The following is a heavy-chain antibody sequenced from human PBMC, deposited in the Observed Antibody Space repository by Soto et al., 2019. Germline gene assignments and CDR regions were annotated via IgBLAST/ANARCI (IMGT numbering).Heavy chain of an antibody. V-gene: IGHV1-69*08. CDR3: ARDPQGYRSMAKDY. CDR2: IIPILGIA. Sequence: QVQLVQSGAEVKKPGSSVKVSCKASGGTFSSYTISWVRQAPGQGLEWMGRIIPILGIANYAQKFQGRVTITADKSTSAGYMELSSLRSEDTAVYYCARDPQGYRSMAKDYWGQGTLVTVSS. J-gene: IGHJ4*02. CDR1: GGTFSSYT. D-gene: IGHD5-18*01.